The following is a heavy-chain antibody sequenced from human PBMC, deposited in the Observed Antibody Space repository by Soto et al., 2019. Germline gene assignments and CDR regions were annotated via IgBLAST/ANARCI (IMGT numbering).Heavy chain of an antibody. V-gene: IGHV4-30-2*01. Sequence: QLQLQESGSGLVKPSQTLSLTCAVSGGSISSGGYSWSWLRQPPGKGLEWIGYIFHSGSTYYNPSLKSRVTISVDGSXNHFXLELXXVXXXXXXXXXXXXXXXXXXXXXXFXVWGRGTLVTVSS. CDR1: GGSISSGGYS. CDR3: XXXXXXXXXXXXFXV. J-gene: IGHJ2*01. CDR2: IFHSGST.